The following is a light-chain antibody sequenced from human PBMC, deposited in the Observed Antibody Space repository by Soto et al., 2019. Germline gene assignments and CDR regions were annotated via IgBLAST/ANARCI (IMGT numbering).Light chain of an antibody. J-gene: IGKJ1*01. CDR2: GAS. CDR1: QSVSSSY. CDR3: QQYGSSPWT. V-gene: IGKV3-20*01. Sequence: EIVLTQSPGTLSLSAGERATLSCRTSQSVSSSYLAWYQQKPGQAPRLLIYGASSRATGIPDRFSGSGSGTDFTLTISRLEPEYFAVYYCQQYGSSPWTFGQGTKVDIK.